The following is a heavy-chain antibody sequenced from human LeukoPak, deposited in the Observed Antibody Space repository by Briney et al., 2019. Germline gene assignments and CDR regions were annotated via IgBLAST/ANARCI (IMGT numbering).Heavy chain of an antibody. CDR3: TKELDSSGDSN. D-gene: IGHD3-22*01. CDR1: GFTFSSYG. J-gene: IGHJ4*02. V-gene: IGHV3-30*18. Sequence: GGSLRLSCTPSGFTFSSYGMHWVCQAPRKGQERVAVTLNDGRSQYYADSAKGRFTISRDHSKNTLYLRMNRLGVEATAVYFVTKELDSSGDSNWGQGTLVTVSS. CDR2: TLNDGRSQ.